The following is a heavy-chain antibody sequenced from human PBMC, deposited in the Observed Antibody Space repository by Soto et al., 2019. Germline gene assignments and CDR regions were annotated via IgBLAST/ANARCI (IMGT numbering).Heavy chain of an antibody. CDR3: AKDISDSTSLDY. Sequence: QVQLVESGGGVVQPGRSLRLSCAASGFTFSSYGMHWVRQAPGMGLEWVAVILYDGSDKYYADSVKGRFTISRDNSKNTLYLQMNSLRAEDTAVYYCAKDISDSTSLDYWGQGTLVTVSS. V-gene: IGHV3-30*18. CDR1: GFTFSSYG. J-gene: IGHJ4*02. CDR2: ILYDGSDK. D-gene: IGHD2-21*02.